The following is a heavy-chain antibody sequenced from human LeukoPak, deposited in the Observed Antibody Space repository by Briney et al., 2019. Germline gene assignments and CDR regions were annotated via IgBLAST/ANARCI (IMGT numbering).Heavy chain of an antibody. V-gene: IGHV3-21*01. CDR2: ISSSSSYI. CDR1: GFTLSSYG. Sequence: NPGRSLRLSCAASGFTLSSYGMHWVRQAPGKGLEWVSSISSSSSYIYYADSVKGRFTISRDNAKSSLYLQMNSLRAEDTAVYYCARGSDIVVVVAAGDYWGQGTLVTVSS. D-gene: IGHD2-15*01. J-gene: IGHJ4*02. CDR3: ARGSDIVVVVAAGDY.